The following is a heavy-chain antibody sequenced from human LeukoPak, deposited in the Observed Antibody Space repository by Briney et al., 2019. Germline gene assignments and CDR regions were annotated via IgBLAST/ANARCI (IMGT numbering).Heavy chain of an antibody. V-gene: IGHV4-39*01. CDR3: ARRGSGWYRDFDY. J-gene: IGHJ4*02. CDR1: GGSISSSNYY. CDR2: IYYSRST. Sequence: SETLSLTCSVSGGSISSSNYYWGWIRHPPGKGLAWIGNIYYSRSTYYNPSLERRVTISVDTSKNQFSLKLSSVTAADTAVYYCARRGSGWYRDFDYWGQGTLVTVSA. D-gene: IGHD6-19*01.